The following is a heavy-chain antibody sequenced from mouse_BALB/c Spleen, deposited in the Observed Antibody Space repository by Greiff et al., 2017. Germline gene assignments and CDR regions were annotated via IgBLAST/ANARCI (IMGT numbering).Heavy chain of an antibody. CDR3: ARGGDYDWYYAMDY. D-gene: IGHD2-4*01. CDR2: ISSGGSYT. V-gene: IGHV5-6*02. Sequence: DVKLVESGGDLVKPGGSLKLSCAASGFTFSSYGMSWVRQTPDKRLEWVATISSGGSYTYYPDSVKGRFTISRDNAKNTLYLQMSSLKSEDTAMYYCARGGDYDWYYAMDYWGQGTSVTVSS. J-gene: IGHJ4*01. CDR1: GFTFSSYG.